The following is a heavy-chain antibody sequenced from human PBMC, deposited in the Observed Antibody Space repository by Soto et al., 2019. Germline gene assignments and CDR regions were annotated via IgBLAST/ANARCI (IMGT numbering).Heavy chain of an antibody. V-gene: IGHV2-5*02. J-gene: IGHJ4*02. CDR3: AHLDEWEPYFDY. Sequence: QITLKESGPTLVKPTQTLTLTCTFSGFSLSTSGVGVGWIRQPPGKALEWLALIYWDDDKRYSPSLKSRLTIXKXXSKNQVVLTMTNMDPVDTATYYCAHLDEWEPYFDYWGQGTLVTVSS. D-gene: IGHD1-26*01. CDR2: IYWDDDK. CDR1: GFSLSTSGVG.